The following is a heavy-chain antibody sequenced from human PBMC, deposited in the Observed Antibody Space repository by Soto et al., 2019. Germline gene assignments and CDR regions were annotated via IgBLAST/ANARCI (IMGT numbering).Heavy chain of an antibody. CDR2: ISSSSSYI. J-gene: IGHJ4*02. Sequence: PGGSLRLSCAASGFTFSSYSMNWVRQAPGKGLEWVSSISSSSSYIHYADSVKGRFTISRDNAKNSLYLQMNSLRAEDTAVYYCASTYDSSGYYYFDYWGQGTLVTVSS. CDR3: ASTYDSSGYYYFDY. V-gene: IGHV3-21*01. D-gene: IGHD3-22*01. CDR1: GFTFSSYS.